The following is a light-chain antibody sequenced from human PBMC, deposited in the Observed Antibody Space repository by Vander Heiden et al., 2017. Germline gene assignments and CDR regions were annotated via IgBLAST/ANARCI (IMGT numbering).Light chain of an antibody. J-gene: IGKJ4*01. CDR3: QQYYSTPHT. CDR2: WAS. CDR1: QSVFYSSNNKNY. Sequence: DIVMTQSPDSLAVSLGERATINCKSSQSVFYSSNNKNYFAWYQQKPGQPPKLLIYWASTRESGVPDRFSGSGSGTDFTLTISSLQAEDVAVYYCQQYYSTPHTFGGWTKVEIK. V-gene: IGKV4-1*01.